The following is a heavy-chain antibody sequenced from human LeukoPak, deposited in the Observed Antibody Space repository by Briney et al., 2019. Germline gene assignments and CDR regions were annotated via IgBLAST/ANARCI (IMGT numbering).Heavy chain of an antibody. CDR1: GFTFSSYG. V-gene: IGHV3-30*02. Sequence: GGSLRLSCAASGFTFSSYGMHWVRQAQGKGLEWVAFIRYDGSNKYYADSVKGRFTISRDNSKNTLYLQMNSLRAEDTAVYYCAKELNMITFAPFDYWGQGTLVTVSS. CDR2: IRYDGSNK. D-gene: IGHD3-16*01. J-gene: IGHJ4*02. CDR3: AKELNMITFAPFDY.